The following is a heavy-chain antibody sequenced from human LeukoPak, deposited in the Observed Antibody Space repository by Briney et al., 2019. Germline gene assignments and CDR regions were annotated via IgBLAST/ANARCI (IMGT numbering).Heavy chain of an antibody. CDR1: GFSFISYG. D-gene: IGHD4-17*01. J-gene: IGHJ4*02. V-gene: IGHV3-30*18. Sequence: GGSLRLSCAASGFSFISYGMHWVRQAPGKGLEWVGVISDNGRRRDYADSVKGRFTISRDNSKDTLYLQMNSLRAEDTAVYYCAKRPSDYGDYVSYFDYWGQGTLVTVSS. CDR2: ISDNGRRR. CDR3: AKRPSDYGDYVSYFDY.